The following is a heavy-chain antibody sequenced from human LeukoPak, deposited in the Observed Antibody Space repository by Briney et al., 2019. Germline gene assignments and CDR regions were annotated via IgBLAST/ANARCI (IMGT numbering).Heavy chain of an antibody. CDR3: ARDKIGGSSFDI. CDR1: GFTIRSYW. D-gene: IGHD2-15*01. J-gene: IGHJ3*02. V-gene: IGHV3-7*01. CDR2: IKQDGSEK. Sequence: GGPLRLSCAASGFTIRSYWMSWVRQAPGKGLEWVANIKQDGSEKYYVDSVKGRFTISRDNAKNSLYLQMNNLRAEDTAVYYCARDKIGGSSFDIWGQGTMVTVSS.